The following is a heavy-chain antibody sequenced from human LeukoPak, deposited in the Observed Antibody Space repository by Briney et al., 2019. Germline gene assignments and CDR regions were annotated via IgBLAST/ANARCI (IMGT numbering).Heavy chain of an antibody. CDR1: GFAFSNSW. CDR2: IKSKTDGGTT. Sequence: GGSLRLSCSASGFAFSNSWMSWVRQGPGKGLEWVGLIKSKTDGGTTDYAAPVKGRFTISRDESKKTLYLQMNSLKTEDTAVYYCTTGERDDYHNWTFDNWGQGTLVTVSS. D-gene: IGHD5-24*01. J-gene: IGHJ4*02. V-gene: IGHV3-15*01. CDR3: TTGERDDYHNWTFDN.